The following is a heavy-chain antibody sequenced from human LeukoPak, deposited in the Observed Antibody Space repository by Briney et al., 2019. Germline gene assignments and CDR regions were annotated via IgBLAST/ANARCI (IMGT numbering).Heavy chain of an antibody. CDR3: ARAGDSSGYAIDY. Sequence: ASVKVSCKASGYTFTGYYTHWVRQAPGQGLEWMGWINPNSGGTNYAQKFQGRVTMTRDTSISTAYMELSRLRSDDTAVYYCARAGDSSGYAIDYWGQGTLVTVSS. CDR2: INPNSGGT. D-gene: IGHD3-22*01. V-gene: IGHV1-2*02. CDR1: GYTFTGYY. J-gene: IGHJ4*02.